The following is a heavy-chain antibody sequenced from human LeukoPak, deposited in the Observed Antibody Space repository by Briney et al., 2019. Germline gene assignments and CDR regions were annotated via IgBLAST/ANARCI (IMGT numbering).Heavy chain of an antibody. CDR2: ISSSGSTI. D-gene: IGHD3-22*01. Sequence: GGSLRLSCAASGFTFSDYYMSWIRQAPGKGLELVSYISSSGSTIYYADSVKGRFTISRDNAKNSLYLQMNSLRAEDTAVYYCARYYYDSSVYYSFDYWGQGTLVTVSS. J-gene: IGHJ4*02. CDR3: ARYYYDSSVYYSFDY. V-gene: IGHV3-11*04. CDR1: GFTFSDYY.